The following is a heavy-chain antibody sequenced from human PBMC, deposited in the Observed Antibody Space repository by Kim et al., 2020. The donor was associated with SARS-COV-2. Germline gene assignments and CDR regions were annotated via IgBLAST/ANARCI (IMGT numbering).Heavy chain of an antibody. CDR2: IYTSGST. Sequence: SETLSLTCTVSGGSISSYYWSWIRQPAGKGLEWIGRIYTSGSTNYNPSLKSRVTMSVDTSKNQFSLKLSSVTAADTAVYYCARDLPGFGEGYNWFDPWGQGTLVTASS. J-gene: IGHJ5*02. D-gene: IGHD3-10*01. CDR1: GGSISSYY. CDR3: ARDLPGFGEGYNWFDP. V-gene: IGHV4-4*07.